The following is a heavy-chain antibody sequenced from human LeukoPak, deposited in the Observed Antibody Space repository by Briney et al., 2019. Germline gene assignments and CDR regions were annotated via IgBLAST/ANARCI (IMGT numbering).Heavy chain of an antibody. CDR1: GCSISSSSYY. J-gene: IGHJ4*02. Sequence: SETLSLTCTVSGCSISSSSYYWGWIRQPPGKGLEWIGSIYHGGSTYYNPSLKSRVTISVDTSKNQFSLKLSSVTAADTAVYYCARGVARSSKFHFSYYFDYWGQGTLVTVSS. V-gene: IGHV4-39*07. CDR2: IYHGGST. D-gene: IGHD6-6*01. CDR3: ARGVARSSKFHFSYYFDY.